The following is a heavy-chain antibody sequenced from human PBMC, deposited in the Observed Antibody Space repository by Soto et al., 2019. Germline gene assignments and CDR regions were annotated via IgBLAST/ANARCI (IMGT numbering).Heavy chain of an antibody. J-gene: IGHJ3*02. Sequence: QVQLVESGGGVVQPGRSLRLSCAASGFTFSNYGMHWVRQAPGKGLEWLAVILNDGGDQNYGDSVKGRFTISRDNSKNTLYLQINSLRVEDTAGYYCARDDDRPDNGLDMWGQGTMFTVSS. D-gene: IGHD2-8*01. V-gene: IGHV3-30*19. CDR2: ILNDGGDQ. CDR1: GFTFSNYG. CDR3: ARDDDRPDNGLDM.